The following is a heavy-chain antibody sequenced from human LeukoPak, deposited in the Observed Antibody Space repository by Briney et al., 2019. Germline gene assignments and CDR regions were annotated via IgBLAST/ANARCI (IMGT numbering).Heavy chain of an antibody. J-gene: IGHJ4*02. D-gene: IGHD4-23*01. V-gene: IGHV3-9*01. CDR3: AKAEGFFGGYYDH. Sequence: GGSLRLSCAASGFTFDDYAMHWVRQAPGKGLEWVSGISWNSGSIDYADSVKGRFTISRDNAKNSLYLQMNSLRTEDTAFYYCAKAEGFFGGYYDHWGQGTLVTVSS. CDR2: ISWNSGSI. CDR1: GFTFDDYA.